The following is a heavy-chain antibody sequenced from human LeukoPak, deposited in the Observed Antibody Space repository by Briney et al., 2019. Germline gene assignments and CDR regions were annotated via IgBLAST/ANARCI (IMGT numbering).Heavy chain of an antibody. D-gene: IGHD3-9*01. Sequence: GGSLRLSCAASGFTFSSYAIHWVRQAPGKGLQWVAIISYDGTNKYYADSVRGRFTISRDNSKNTLYLQMNSLRAEDTAVYYCARDFGWLSGFDNWGQGTLVTVSS. V-gene: IGHV3-30-3*01. CDR1: GFTFSSYA. CDR3: ARDFGWLSGFDN. CDR2: ISYDGTNK. J-gene: IGHJ4*02.